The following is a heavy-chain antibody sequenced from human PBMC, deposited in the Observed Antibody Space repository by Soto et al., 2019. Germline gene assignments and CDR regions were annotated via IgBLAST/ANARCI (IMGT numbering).Heavy chain of an antibody. Sequence: QLQLQESGPGLVKPSETLSLTCTVSGGSISSSSYYWGWIRQPPGKGLEWIGSIYYSGSTYYNPSLKSRVTRSVDTSKTQFSLKRSSVTAADTAVYYWARHRGGGVAAYWYFDLWGRGTLVTVSS. CDR3: ARHRGGGVAAYWYFDL. CDR1: GGSISSSSYY. V-gene: IGHV4-39*01. CDR2: IYYSGST. D-gene: IGHD1-26*01. J-gene: IGHJ2*01.